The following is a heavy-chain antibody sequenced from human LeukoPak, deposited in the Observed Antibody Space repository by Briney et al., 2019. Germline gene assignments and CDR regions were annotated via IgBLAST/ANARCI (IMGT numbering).Heavy chain of an antibody. CDR3: ARDRWNFDY. J-gene: IGHJ4*02. Sequence: GRSLRLSCAASVFTFSDYWMHWVRQAPGKGLVWVSRINSDGTSISYADSVKGRFTISRDNAKNTLYLQMNSLRAEDSAVYYCARDRWNFDYWGQGTLVTVSS. D-gene: IGHD4-23*01. CDR2: INSDGTSI. V-gene: IGHV3-74*01. CDR1: VFTFSDYW.